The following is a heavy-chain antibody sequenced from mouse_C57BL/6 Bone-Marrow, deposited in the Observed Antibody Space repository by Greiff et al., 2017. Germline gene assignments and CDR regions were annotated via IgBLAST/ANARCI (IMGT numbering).Heavy chain of an antibody. Sequence: PEQRLEWIGRIDPANGNTKYAPKFKGKSTISADTFSNTAYLQRSSLTSEDTAIYYCARGYCPFAYWGQGTLVTVSA. D-gene: IGHD2-3*01. CDR2: IDPANGNT. CDR3: ARGYCPFAY. J-gene: IGHJ3*01. V-gene: IGHV14-3*01.